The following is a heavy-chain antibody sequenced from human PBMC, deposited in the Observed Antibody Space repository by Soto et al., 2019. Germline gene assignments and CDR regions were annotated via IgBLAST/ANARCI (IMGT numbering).Heavy chain of an antibody. D-gene: IGHD6-13*01. CDR3: AKDWEDSSSWASYYYYGMDV. V-gene: IGHV3-23*01. CDR2: ISASGDGT. J-gene: IGHJ6*02. CDR1: GFTFSNYA. Sequence: GGSLRLSCAASGFTFSNYAMSWVRQAPGKGLEWVSGISASGDGTYYADSVKGRFTISRDNSKNTQYLQMNSLRAEDTAVYYCAKDWEDSSSWASYYYYGMDVWGQGTTVTVSS.